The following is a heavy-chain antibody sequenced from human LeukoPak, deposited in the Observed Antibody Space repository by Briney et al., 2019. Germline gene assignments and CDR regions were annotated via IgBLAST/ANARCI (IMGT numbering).Heavy chain of an antibody. CDR2: INHSGST. CDR3: ARGFHYYDSRDRAFDI. D-gene: IGHD3-22*01. Sequence: LETLSLTCAVYGGSFSGYYWSWIRQPPGKGLEWIGEINHSGSTNYNPSLKSRVTISVDTSKNQFSLKLSSVTAADTAVYYCARGFHYYDSRDRAFDIWGQGTMVTVSS. CDR1: GGSFSGYY. V-gene: IGHV4-34*01. J-gene: IGHJ3*02.